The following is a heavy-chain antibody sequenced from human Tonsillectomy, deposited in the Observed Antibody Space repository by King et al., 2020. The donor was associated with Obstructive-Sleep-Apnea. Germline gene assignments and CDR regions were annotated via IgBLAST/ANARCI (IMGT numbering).Heavy chain of an antibody. CDR1: GFTFNNAW. CDR2: IKSKTDGGTT. CDR3: STVHTGVLVVIMGSY. V-gene: IGHV3-15*01. D-gene: IGHD3-3*01. J-gene: IGHJ4*02. Sequence: VQLVESGGGLVKPGGSLRLSCAASGFTFNNAWMTWVRQAPGKGLEWVGRIKSKTDGGTTDYAAPVKGRFTISRDDSKNTLYLQMNSLKTEDTAVYYCSTVHTGVLVVIMGSYWGQGTLVTVSS.